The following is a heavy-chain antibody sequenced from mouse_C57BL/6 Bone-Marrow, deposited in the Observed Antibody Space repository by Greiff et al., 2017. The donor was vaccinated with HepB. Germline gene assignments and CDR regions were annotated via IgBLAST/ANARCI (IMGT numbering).Heavy chain of an antibody. CDR3: ARHGSSLYAMDY. CDR2: IHPNSGST. Sequence: QVQLQQPGAELVKPGASVKLSCKASGYTFTSYWMHWVKQRPGQGLEWIGMIHPNSGSTNYNEKFKSKATLTVDKSSSTAYMQLSSLTSEDSAVYYCARHGSSLYAMDYWGQGTSVTVSS. V-gene: IGHV1-64*01. CDR1: GYTFTSYW. D-gene: IGHD1-1*01. J-gene: IGHJ4*01.